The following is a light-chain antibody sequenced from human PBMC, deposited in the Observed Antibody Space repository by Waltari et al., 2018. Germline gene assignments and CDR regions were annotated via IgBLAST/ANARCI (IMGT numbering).Light chain of an antibody. J-gene: IGLJ2*01. CDR2: SND. V-gene: IGLV1-44*01. Sequence: QSVVTQPPSVSGTPGQRVTISSSGSYSNIGSNTVNWYQQLPETAPKLLIYSNDRRPSGVPDRFSGSKSGTSASLGISGLQSEDEADYYCAAWDDSLNGHMVFGGGTKVTVL. CDR3: AAWDDSLNGHMV. CDR1: YSNIGSNT.